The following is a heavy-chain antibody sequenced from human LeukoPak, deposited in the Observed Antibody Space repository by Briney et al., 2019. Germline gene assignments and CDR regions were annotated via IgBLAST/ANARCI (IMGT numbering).Heavy chain of an antibody. J-gene: IGHJ4*02. CDR2: IYYSGST. V-gene: IGHV4-39*07. Sequence: PSETLSLTCTVSGGFISSNSAYWSWIRQPPGKGLEWIGSIYYSGSTYYNPSLKSRVTISVDTSKNQFSLKLSSVTAADTAVYYCARDGSQEDTAMVGFDYWGQGTLVTVSS. CDR3: ARDGSQEDTAMVGFDY. D-gene: IGHD5-18*01. CDR1: GGFISSNSAY.